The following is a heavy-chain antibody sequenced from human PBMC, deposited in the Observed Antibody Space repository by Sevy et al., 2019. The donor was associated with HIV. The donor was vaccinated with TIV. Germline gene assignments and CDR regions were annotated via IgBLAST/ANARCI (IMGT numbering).Heavy chain of an antibody. J-gene: IGHJ6*02. D-gene: IGHD2-2*02. CDR1: GFTFSRNA. CDR3: AKVGYCSSTSGYSIYYGMDV. Sequence: GGSLRLSCAASGFTFSRNAMSWVRQAPGKGLEWASGITGSGGSTYYADSVKGRCTISRDNSKNTLYLPMNSLRVEDTAVYYCAKVGYCSSTSGYSIYYGMDVWGQGTTVTVSS. V-gene: IGHV3-23*01. CDR2: ITGSGGST.